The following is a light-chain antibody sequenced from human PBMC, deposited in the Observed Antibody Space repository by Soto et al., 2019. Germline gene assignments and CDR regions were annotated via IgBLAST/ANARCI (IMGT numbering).Light chain of an antibody. CDR1: QSVSSSY. CDR2: GAS. Sequence: IVFAPSPSTPSFSPGERATLSCRARQSVSSSYLAWYQQKPGQAPRLLIYGASSRATGIPDRFSGSGSGTDFTLTISRLEPEDFAVYYCQQYGSSPSWTFGQGTKV. CDR3: QQYGSSPSWT. V-gene: IGKV3-20*01. J-gene: IGKJ1*01.